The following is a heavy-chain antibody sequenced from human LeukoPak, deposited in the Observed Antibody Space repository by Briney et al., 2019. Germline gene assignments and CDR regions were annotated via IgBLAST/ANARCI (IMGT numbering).Heavy chain of an antibody. CDR3: AKDGVVAALGDNWFDP. CDR2: FSWNGAST. J-gene: IGHJ5*02. CDR1: GFTFDDYG. V-gene: IGHV3-43D*03. Sequence: GGSLRLSCAAPGFTFDDYGMSWVRQAPGKGLEGVSLFSWNGASTYYADSVKGRFTISRDNSKNSLYLQMNSLRAEDTAFYYCAKDGVVAALGDNWFDPWGQGTLVTVSS. D-gene: IGHD2-15*01.